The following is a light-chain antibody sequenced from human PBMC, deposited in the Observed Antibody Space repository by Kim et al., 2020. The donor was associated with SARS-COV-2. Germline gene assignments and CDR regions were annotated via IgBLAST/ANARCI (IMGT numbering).Light chain of an antibody. V-gene: IGKV1-9*01. J-gene: IGKJ2*01. CDR3: QQLHTLPYT. Sequence: SAAVGYRVIITCRAGQDIKTYLAWYQQKPGKAPKLLIHTASTLQSGVPSRFSGSGSGTDFTLTISSPQPEDSATYYCQQLHTLPYTFGQGTKLEI. CDR1: QDIKTY. CDR2: TAS.